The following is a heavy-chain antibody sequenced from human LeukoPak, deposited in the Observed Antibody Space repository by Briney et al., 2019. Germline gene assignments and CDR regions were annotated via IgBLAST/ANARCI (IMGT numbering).Heavy chain of an antibody. D-gene: IGHD2-15*01. CDR2: ISGDGTDK. J-gene: IGHJ4*02. V-gene: IGHV3-23*01. Sequence: GGSLRLSCEASGFTFSDYSMNWVRQAPGKGLEWVSTISGDGTDKYFADSVKGRFTISRDNSKSTVSLQMNSLRVEDMAVYYCAKGGHYSFFDYWGQGTLVTVSS. CDR3: AKGGHYSFFDY. CDR1: GFTFSDYS.